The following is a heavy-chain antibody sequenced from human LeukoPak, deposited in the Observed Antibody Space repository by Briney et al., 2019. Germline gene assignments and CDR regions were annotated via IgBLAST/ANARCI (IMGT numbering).Heavy chain of an antibody. D-gene: IGHD6-13*01. J-gene: IGHJ4*02. CDR1: GFTFSSYG. CDR3: ASIYKAARHAQGDY. Sequence: QPGRSLRLSCAASGFTFSSYGMHWVRQAPGKGLEWVAVISYDGSNKYYADSVKGRFTISRDNSKNTLYLQMNSLRAEDTAVYYCASIYKAARHAQGDYWGQGTLVTVSS. V-gene: IGHV3-30*03. CDR2: ISYDGSNK.